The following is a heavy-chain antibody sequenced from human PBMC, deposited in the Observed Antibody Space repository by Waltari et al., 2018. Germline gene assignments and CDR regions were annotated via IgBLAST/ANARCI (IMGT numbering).Heavy chain of an antibody. J-gene: IGHJ4*02. CDR3: AREIYGGNSRPYDH. V-gene: IGHV4-59*02. CDR1: GGPVHRYY. CDR2: IYYNGNT. D-gene: IGHD2-21*02. Sequence: QVQLLESGPGLVKPSETLSLPCPGSGGPVHRYYWRWIRQPPGKGREWIGHIYYNGNTDYNPSLKSRVTILVDTSKNQVSLKLTSVTAADTALYFCAREIYGGNSRPYDHWGQGTLVTVAS.